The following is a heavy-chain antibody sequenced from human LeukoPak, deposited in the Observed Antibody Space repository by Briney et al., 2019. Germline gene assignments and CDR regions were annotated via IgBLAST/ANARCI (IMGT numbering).Heavy chain of an antibody. Sequence: SETLSLTCTVSGGSLSSYYWSWIRQPPGKGLKWIGYIFYSGSTTYNPSLKSRVTISVDTSKNQFSLKLSSVTAADTAVYYCARAPGGAVGRAYYFDYWGQGTLVTVSS. D-gene: IGHD1-26*01. V-gene: IGHV4-59*01. CDR3: ARAPGGAVGRAYYFDY. CDR2: IFYSGST. CDR1: GGSLSSYY. J-gene: IGHJ4*02.